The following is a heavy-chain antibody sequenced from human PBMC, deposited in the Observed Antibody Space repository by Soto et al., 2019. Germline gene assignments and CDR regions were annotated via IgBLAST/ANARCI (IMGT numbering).Heavy chain of an antibody. D-gene: IGHD3-3*01. V-gene: IGHV1-18*01. J-gene: IGHJ6*02. CDR3: ARDTIFGVVIRSEDYGLDV. CDR2: ISAYNCNT. CDR1: GYTFTSYG. Sequence: GASVKVSCKASGYTFTSYGMSWVRQAPGQGREWMGWISAYNCNTHYAQKLQGRVTMTTDTFTTTAYMELRSLRSDDTAVYYCARDTIFGVVIRSEDYGLDVWGQGTTVTVSS.